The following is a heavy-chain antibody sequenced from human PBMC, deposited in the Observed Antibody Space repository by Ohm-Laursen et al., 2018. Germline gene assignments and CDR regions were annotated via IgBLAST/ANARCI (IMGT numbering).Heavy chain of an antibody. D-gene: IGHD5-18*01. Sequence: GSLRLSCTASGFTFSTYDIHWVRHATGKGLEWVSGIGSAGDTYYPGSVKGRFTISRENAKNSLYLQMNSLRAGDTAVYYCARGGGYSYGSWYYYGMDVWGQGTTVTVSS. CDR2: IGSAGDT. CDR1: GFTFSTYD. J-gene: IGHJ6*02. V-gene: IGHV3-13*01. CDR3: ARGGGYSYGSWYYYGMDV.